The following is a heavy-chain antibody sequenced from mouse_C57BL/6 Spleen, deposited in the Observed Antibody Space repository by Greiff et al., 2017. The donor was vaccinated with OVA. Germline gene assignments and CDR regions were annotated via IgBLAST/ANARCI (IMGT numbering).Heavy chain of an antibody. V-gene: IGHV1-61*01. J-gene: IGHJ2*01. CDR2: IYPSDSES. Sequence: QVQLQQPGAELVRPGSSVKLSCKASGYSFTSYWMDWVKQRPGQGLEWIGNIYPSDSESHYNQKFKDKATLTVDKSSSTAYMQLRSLTSEDSAVYDCSREGYYGSSPDYWGKGTTLTVSS. D-gene: IGHD1-1*01. CDR1: GYSFTSYW. CDR3: SREGYYGSSPDY.